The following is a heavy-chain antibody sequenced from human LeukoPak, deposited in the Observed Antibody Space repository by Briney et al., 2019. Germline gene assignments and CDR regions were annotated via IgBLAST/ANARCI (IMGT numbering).Heavy chain of an antibody. Sequence: PGGSLRLSCAASGFTFSSYGMHWVRQAPGKGLEWVAVIWYDGSNKYYADSVKGRFTISRDNSKNTLYLQMNSLRAEDTAVYYCARAPVYSGSYYYYGMDVWGQGTTVTVSS. CDR1: GFTFSSYG. D-gene: IGHD1-26*01. V-gene: IGHV3-33*01. CDR3: ARAPVYSGSYYYYGMDV. J-gene: IGHJ6*02. CDR2: IWYDGSNK.